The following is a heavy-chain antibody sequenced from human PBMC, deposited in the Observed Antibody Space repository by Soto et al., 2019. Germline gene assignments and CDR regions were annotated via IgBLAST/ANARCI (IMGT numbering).Heavy chain of an antibody. CDR3: VRTSLVVAAATREDY. CDR1: GFTFSSYW. V-gene: IGHV3-74*01. CDR2: INSDGSST. Sequence: GSLRLSCAASGFTFSSYWMHWVRQAPGKGLVWVSRINSDGSSTSYADSGKGRLTISRDNAKNTLYLQMNSLRAEDTAVYYCVRTSLVVAAATREDYWGQGTLVTVSS. D-gene: IGHD2-15*01. J-gene: IGHJ4*02.